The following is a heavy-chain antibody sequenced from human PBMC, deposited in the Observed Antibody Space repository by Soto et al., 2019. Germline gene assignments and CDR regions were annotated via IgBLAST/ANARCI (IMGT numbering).Heavy chain of an antibody. Sequence: SETLSLTCTVSGGSISSYYWSWIRQPPGKGLEWIGYIYYSGSTNYNPSLKSRVTISVDTSKNQFSLKLSSVTAADTAVYYCARGVTMVRGGNWFDPWGQGTLVTVSS. CDR3: ARGVTMVRGGNWFDP. V-gene: IGHV4-59*01. CDR1: GGSISSYY. J-gene: IGHJ5*02. CDR2: IYYSGST. D-gene: IGHD3-10*01.